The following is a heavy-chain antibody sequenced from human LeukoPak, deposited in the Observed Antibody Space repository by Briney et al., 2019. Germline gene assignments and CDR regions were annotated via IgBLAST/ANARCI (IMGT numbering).Heavy chain of an antibody. V-gene: IGHV3-64D*06. CDR1: GFTFSTYV. CDR2: ISSNGGST. D-gene: IGHD6-13*01. J-gene: IGHJ1*01. Sequence: GGSLRLSCSVSGFTFSTYVMHWVRQAPGKGLEYVSAISSNGGSTYYADSVKGRFTISRDNSKNTLYLQMSSLRAEDTAVYYCVTIAAAGTFQHWGQGTLVTVSS. CDR3: VTIAAAGTFQH.